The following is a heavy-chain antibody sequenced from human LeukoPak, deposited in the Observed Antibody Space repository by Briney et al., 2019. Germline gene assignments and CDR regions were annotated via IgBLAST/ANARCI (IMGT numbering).Heavy chain of an antibody. CDR1: GFTFSSYG. Sequence: GGSLRLSCAASGFTFSSYGVHWVRQAPGKGLEWVAVISYDGSNKYYADSVKGRFTISRDNSKNTLYLQMNSLRAEDAAVYYCARDPYSSSWSFDYWGQGTLVTVSS. V-gene: IGHV3-30*03. J-gene: IGHJ4*02. CDR3: ARDPYSSSWSFDY. CDR2: ISYDGSNK. D-gene: IGHD6-13*01.